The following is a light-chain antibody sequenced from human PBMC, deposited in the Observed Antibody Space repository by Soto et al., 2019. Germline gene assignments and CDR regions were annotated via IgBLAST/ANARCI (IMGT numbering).Light chain of an antibody. Sequence: EIVLTQSPGTLSLSPGERATLSCRASQSVSNNYLAWYQQKPGQAPRLLIYGASSRATGIPDRFSGNGSGTDFTLTTSRLEPEDFAVYSCQQYGSSPSFGQGTRLEIK. CDR1: QSVSNNY. J-gene: IGKJ5*01. V-gene: IGKV3-20*01. CDR3: QQYGSSPS. CDR2: GAS.